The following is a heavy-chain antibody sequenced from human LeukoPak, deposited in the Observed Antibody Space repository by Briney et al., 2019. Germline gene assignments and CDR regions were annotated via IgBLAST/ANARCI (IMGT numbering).Heavy chain of an antibody. J-gene: IGHJ4*02. Sequence: GGSLRLSCAVSGFTVSTNSMTWVRQAPGKGLEGVSLIYSGGTTYYADSVKGRFTISRDNSKNTLYLQMNSLRADDTAMYYCARRGYGDYAPFDYWGQGTLVTVSS. V-gene: IGHV3-66*04. CDR3: ARRGYGDYAPFDY. CDR2: IYSGGTT. CDR1: GFTVSTNS. D-gene: IGHD4-17*01.